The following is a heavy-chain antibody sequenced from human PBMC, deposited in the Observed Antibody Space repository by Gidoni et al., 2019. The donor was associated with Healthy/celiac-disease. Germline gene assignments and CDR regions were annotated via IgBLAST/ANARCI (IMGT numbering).Heavy chain of an antibody. J-gene: IGHJ4*02. D-gene: IGHD3-10*01. Sequence: QLQLQESGSGLVKPSQTLSLTCAVSGGSISSGGYSWSWIRQPPGKGLDWIGYIYHSGSTSYNPSLKSRVTISVDRSKNQFSLKLSSVTAADTAVYYCARAQVRGVINGFDYWGQGTLVTVSS. CDR3: ARAQVRGVINGFDY. CDR1: GGSISSGGYS. CDR2: IYHSGST. V-gene: IGHV4-30-2*01.